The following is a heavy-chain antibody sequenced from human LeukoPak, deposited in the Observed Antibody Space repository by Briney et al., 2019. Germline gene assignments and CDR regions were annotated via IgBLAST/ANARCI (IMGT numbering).Heavy chain of an antibody. CDR3: ARGVVPAAMAVGYDY. CDR2: IIPIFGTA. D-gene: IGHD2-2*01. V-gene: IGHV1-69*13. J-gene: IGHJ4*02. Sequence: GASVTVSCKASGGTFSSYAISWVRQAPGQGLEWMGGIIPIFGTANYAQKFQGRVTITADESTSTAYMELSSLRSEDTAVYYCARGVVPAAMAVGYDYWGQGTLVTVSS. CDR1: GGTFSSYA.